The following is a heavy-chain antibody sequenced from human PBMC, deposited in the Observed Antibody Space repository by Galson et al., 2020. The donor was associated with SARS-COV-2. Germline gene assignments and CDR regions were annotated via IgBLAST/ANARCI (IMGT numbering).Heavy chain of an antibody. CDR3: VKGPYGRGSMDV. CDR1: GFTFSSYA. D-gene: IGHD3-10*01. V-gene: IGHV3-64D*08. Sequence: GGSLRLSCSASGFTFSSYAMHWVRQAPGKGLEYVSAIRSNGGSTYYADSVKGRFTISRDNSKNTLYLQMSSLRAEDTAVYYCVKGPYGRGSMDVWGQGTTVTVSS. J-gene: IGHJ6*02. CDR2: IRSNGGST.